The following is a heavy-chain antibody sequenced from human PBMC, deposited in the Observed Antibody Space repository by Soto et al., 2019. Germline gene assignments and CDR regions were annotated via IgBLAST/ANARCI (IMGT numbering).Heavy chain of an antibody. CDR1: GGSFSGYY. D-gene: IGHD6-6*01. CDR2: INHSGST. V-gene: IGHV4-34*01. J-gene: IGHJ4*02. Sequence: PSETLSLTCAVYGGSFSGYYWSWIRQPPGKGLEWIGEINHSGSTNYNPSLKSRVTISVGTSKNQFSLKLSSVTAADTAVYYCARSSIAARPFDYWGQGTLVTVS. CDR3: ARSSIAARPFDY.